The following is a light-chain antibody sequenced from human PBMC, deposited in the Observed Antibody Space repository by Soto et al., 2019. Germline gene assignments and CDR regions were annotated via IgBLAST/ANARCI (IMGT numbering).Light chain of an antibody. J-gene: IGKJ1*01. CDR2: KAS. CDR1: QTISSW. CDR3: QHYNSYPRT. V-gene: IGKV1-5*03. Sequence: DIQMTHSPSTLSGSVGDRVTITCRASQTISSWLAWYQQKPGKAPRLLIYKASTLKSGVPSRFSGSGSGPEFTLTLSSLQPDDFATYYGQHYNSYPRTFAEGTRWIS.